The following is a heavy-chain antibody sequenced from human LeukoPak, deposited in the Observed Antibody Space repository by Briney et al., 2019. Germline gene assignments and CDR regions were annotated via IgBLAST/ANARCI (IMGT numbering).Heavy chain of an antibody. CDR3: ARQSIAARRAFDI. CDR2: SYYSGST. V-gene: IGHV4-59*08. Sequence: SETLSLTCSVSGGSISSYYWSWIRQPPGKGLEYIGYSYYSGSTDYNPSLKSRVTISVDTPNQFSLMLTPVTAADTAVYYCARQSIAARRAFDIWGQGTMVTVSS. D-gene: IGHD6-6*01. CDR1: GGSISSYY. J-gene: IGHJ3*02.